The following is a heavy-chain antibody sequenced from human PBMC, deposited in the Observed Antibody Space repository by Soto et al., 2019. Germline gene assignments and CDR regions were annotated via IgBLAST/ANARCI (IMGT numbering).Heavy chain of an antibody. CDR3: ARGKSSREDIVVVPAAHSDNWFDP. D-gene: IGHD2-2*01. V-gene: IGHV4-30-4*01. CDR1: GGSISSGDYY. Sequence: PSETLSLTCTVSGGSISSGDYYWSWIRQPPGKGLERIGYIYYSGSTYYNPSLKSRVTISVDTSKNQFSLKLSSVTAADTAVYYCARGKSSREDIVVVPAAHSDNWFDPWGQGTLVTVSS. CDR2: IYYSGST. J-gene: IGHJ5*02.